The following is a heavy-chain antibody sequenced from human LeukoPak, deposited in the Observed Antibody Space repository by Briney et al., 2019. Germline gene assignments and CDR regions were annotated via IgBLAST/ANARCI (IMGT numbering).Heavy chain of an antibody. D-gene: IGHD3-10*01. CDR1: GYTFTSYY. J-gene: IGHJ5*02. Sequence: ASVKVSCKASGYTFTSYYMHWVRQAPGQVLEWMGIINPGGGSTSYAQKFQGRVTMTRDTSTSTVYMELSSLRSEDTAVYYCARSGSPYNWFDPWGQGTLVTVSS. CDR2: INPGGGST. CDR3: ARSGSPYNWFDP. V-gene: IGHV1-46*01.